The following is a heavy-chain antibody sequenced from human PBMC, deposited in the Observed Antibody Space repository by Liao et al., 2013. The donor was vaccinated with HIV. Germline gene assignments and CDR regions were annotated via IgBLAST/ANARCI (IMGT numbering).Heavy chain of an antibody. J-gene: IGHJ4*02. CDR3: ARVRGWIPAAGVIDY. CDR2: MYYSGST. Sequence: QVQLQESGSGLVKPSETLSLTCTVSGGSISSYYWSWIRQPPGKGLEWIGYMYYSGSTNYNPSLKSRVTISVDTSKNQFSLKLSSVTAADTAVYYCARVRGWIPAAGVIDYWGQGTLVTVSS. D-gene: IGHD6-13*01. V-gene: IGHV4-59*01. CDR1: GGSISSYY.